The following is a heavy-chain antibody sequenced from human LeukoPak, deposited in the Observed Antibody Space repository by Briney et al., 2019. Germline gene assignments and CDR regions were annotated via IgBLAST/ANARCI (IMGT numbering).Heavy chain of an antibody. CDR1: RGSLSSYG. V-gene: IGHV1-69*13. CDR2: IIPLFKTA. D-gene: IGHD4-17*01. J-gene: IGHJ4*02. Sequence: SVKVTCKASRGSLSSYGFSWVRQAPGQGLDWMGGIIPLFKTAKYAQKFQDRVTITADESSSTVYMELSSLRSEDTAVYYCARADYDDYGNWALEAFDYWGQGTLVTVSS. CDR3: ARADYDDYGNWALEAFDY.